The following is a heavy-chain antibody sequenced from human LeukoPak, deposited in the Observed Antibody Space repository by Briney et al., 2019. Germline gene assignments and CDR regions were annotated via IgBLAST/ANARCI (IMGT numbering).Heavy chain of an antibody. V-gene: IGHV3-23*01. J-gene: IGHJ4*02. CDR1: GFTISSFG. CDR3: AKDSPVCTY. Sequence: EGSLRLSCTASGFTISSFGMSWVRQAPGKGLEWVSAISGSADSTYYADSVKGRFTISKDISKNTLYLQMDSLRAEDTAIYYCAKDSPVCTYWGQGTLVTVSS. CDR2: ISGSADST. D-gene: IGHD2-8*01.